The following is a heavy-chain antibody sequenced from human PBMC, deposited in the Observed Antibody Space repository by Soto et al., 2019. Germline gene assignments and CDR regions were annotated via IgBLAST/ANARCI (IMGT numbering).Heavy chain of an antibody. Sequence: VQLVESGGGVVQPGRSLRLSCAASGFTCSDYAIHWGRQAPWKGLEWVAVVSHAGRNPNYADSVKGRFTISRDSSKNTVSLEMTSLRAEDTAVYYCATGGRQWLVTSDFNYWGQGALVTVSS. V-gene: IGHV3-30*03. CDR2: VSHAGRNP. CDR1: GFTCSDYA. CDR3: ATGGRQWLVTSDFNY. D-gene: IGHD6-19*01. J-gene: IGHJ4*02.